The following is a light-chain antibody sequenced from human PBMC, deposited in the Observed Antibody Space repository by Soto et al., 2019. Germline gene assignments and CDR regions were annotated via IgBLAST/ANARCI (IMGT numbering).Light chain of an antibody. Sequence: EIVMTQSPATLSVSPGKRATLSCRASQSVSTNLAWYQQKPGQAPRLLSYAASVRATGTPARLSGSGSGAEFTLTIRSLQSAAFAVYYCPLYAERPPNLSFGGGTKVEIK. CDR1: QSVSTN. V-gene: IGKV3-15*01. CDR2: AAS. J-gene: IGKJ4*01. CDR3: PLYAERPPNLS.